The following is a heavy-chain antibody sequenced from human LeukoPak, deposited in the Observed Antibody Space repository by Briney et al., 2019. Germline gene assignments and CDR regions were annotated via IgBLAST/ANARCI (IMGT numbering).Heavy chain of an antibody. J-gene: IGHJ4*02. CDR1: GFTFSSYA. CDR3: AKDYDSSGYFDY. V-gene: IGHV3-23*01. Sequence: GGSLRLSCAASGFTFSSYAMSWVRQAPGKGLEWVSAISGSGGSTYYADSVKGRFTISRDNSKNTLYLQMNSLRAEDTAVYFCAKDYDSSGYFDYWGQGTLVTVSS. CDR2: ISGSGGST. D-gene: IGHD3-22*01.